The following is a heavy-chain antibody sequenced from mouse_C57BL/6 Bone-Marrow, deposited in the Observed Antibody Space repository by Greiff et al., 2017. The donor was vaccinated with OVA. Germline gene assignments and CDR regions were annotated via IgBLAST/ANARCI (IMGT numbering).Heavy chain of an antibody. V-gene: IGHV1-54*01. CDR2: INPGSGGT. D-gene: IGHD2-5*01. J-gene: IGHJ2*01. CDR3: ARIPYYSNYVFDY. Sequence: QVQLQQSGAELVRPGTSVKVSCKASGYAFTNYLIEWVKQRPGQGLEWIGVINPGSGGTNYNEKFKGKATLTADKSSSTAYMQLSSLTSEDSAVYFCARIPYYSNYVFDYWGPGTTLTVSS. CDR1: GYAFTNYL.